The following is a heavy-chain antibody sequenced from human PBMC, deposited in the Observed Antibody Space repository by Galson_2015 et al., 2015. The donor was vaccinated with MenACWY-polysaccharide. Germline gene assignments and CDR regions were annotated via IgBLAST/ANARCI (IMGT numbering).Heavy chain of an antibody. CDR1: GFTFTNYA. CDR3: AKYGIAVAGSLKNHFDY. Sequence: LRLSCAASGFTFTNYAMSWVRQAPGKGLEWVSIISGSGGTTYYADSVKGRFTISRDNSKNTLYLQMNSLRAEDTAVYYCAKYGIAVAGSLKNHFDYWGQGTLVTVSS. J-gene: IGHJ4*02. CDR2: ISGSGGTT. V-gene: IGHV3-23*01. D-gene: IGHD6-19*01.